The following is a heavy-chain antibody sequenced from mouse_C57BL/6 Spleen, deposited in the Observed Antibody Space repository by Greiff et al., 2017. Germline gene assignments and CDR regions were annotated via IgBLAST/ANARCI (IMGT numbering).Heavy chain of an antibody. Sequence: QVQLQQPGAELVKPGASVKMSCKASGYTFTSYWITWVKQRPGQGLEWIGDIYPGSGSTNYNGKFKSKATLTVDTSSSTAYMQLSSLTSEDSAVYYCARGGYYGTSGGYWGQGTTLTVSS. D-gene: IGHD1-2*01. CDR1: GYTFTSYW. J-gene: IGHJ2*01. CDR2: IYPGSGST. CDR3: ARGGYYGTSGGY. V-gene: IGHV1-55*01.